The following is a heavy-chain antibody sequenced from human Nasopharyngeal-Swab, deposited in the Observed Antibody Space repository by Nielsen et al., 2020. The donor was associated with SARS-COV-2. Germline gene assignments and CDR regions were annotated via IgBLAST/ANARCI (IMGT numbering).Heavy chain of an antibody. J-gene: IGHJ4*02. V-gene: IGHV1-18*01. CDR1: GYTFTSYG. D-gene: IGHD6-19*01. CDR2: ISAYNGNT. CDR3: ARAPIAVAGKTFDY. Sequence: ASVKVSCKASGYTFTSYGISWVRQAPGQGLEWMGWISAYNGNTNYTQKLQGRVTMTTDTSTSTAYLELRSLRSDDTAVYYCARAPIAVAGKTFDYWGQGTLVTVSS.